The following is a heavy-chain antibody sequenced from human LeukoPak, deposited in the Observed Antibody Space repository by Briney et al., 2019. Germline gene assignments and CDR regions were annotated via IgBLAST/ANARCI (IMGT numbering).Heavy chain of an antibody. J-gene: IGHJ4*02. CDR3: AKRGRGKVGADDY. Sequence: GGSLRLSCAASGFTFSSYEMNWVRQAPGKGLEWVSYISSSGSTIYYADSVKGRFTIFRDNSKNTLYLQMNSLRAEDTALYYCAKRGRGKVGADDYWGQGTLVTVSS. D-gene: IGHD1-26*01. V-gene: IGHV3-48*03. CDR2: ISSSGSTI. CDR1: GFTFSSYE.